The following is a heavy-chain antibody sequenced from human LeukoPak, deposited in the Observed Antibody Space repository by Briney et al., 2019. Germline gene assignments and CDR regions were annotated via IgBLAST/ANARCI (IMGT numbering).Heavy chain of an antibody. D-gene: IGHD5-24*01. Sequence: ASVKVSCKASGYTFTGYYMHWVRQAPGQGLEWMGRIIPILGIANYAQKFQGRVTITADKSTSTAYMELSSLRSEDTAVYYCARDRQRWLQRKTRDYYYYGMDVWGQGTTVTVSS. CDR2: IIPILGIA. V-gene: IGHV1-69*04. CDR1: GYTFTGYY. CDR3: ARDRQRWLQRKTRDYYYYGMDV. J-gene: IGHJ6*02.